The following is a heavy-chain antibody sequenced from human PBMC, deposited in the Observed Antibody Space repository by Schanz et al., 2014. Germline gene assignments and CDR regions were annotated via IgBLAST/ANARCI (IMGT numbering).Heavy chain of an antibody. D-gene: IGHD2-15*01. V-gene: IGHV3-11*05. CDR3: ARDTAQSCIGHSCFEYFQH. J-gene: IGHJ1*01. CDR1: GFTFSDYY. Sequence: QVQLGESGGGLVKPGGSLRLSCAASGFTFSDYYMTWMRQAPGKGLEWISYISNSGSYTKYAGAVKGRFVISRDNAKNSLYLQMNSLRAEDTALYYCARDTAQSCIGHSCFEYFQHWGQGALVTVSS. CDR2: ISNSGSYT.